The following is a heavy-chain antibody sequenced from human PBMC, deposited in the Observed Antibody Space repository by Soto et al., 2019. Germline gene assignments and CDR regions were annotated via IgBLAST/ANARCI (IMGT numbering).Heavy chain of an antibody. V-gene: IGHV3-30*18. J-gene: IGHJ6*02. Sequence: QVQLVESGGGVVQPGRSLRLSCAASGFTFSSYGMHWVRQAPGKGLEWVAVISYDGSNKYYADSVKGRFTISRDNSKNTLYLQMNSLRAEDTAVYYCAKGMRQWLATPTDPYSYYGMDVWGQGTTVTVSS. CDR3: AKGMRQWLATPTDPYSYYGMDV. D-gene: IGHD6-19*01. CDR2: ISYDGSNK. CDR1: GFTFSSYG.